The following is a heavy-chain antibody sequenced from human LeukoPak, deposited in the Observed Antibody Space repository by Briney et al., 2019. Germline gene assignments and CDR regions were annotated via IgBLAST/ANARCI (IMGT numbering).Heavy chain of an antibody. V-gene: IGHV3-48*03. CDR1: GFTFSSYE. D-gene: IGHD1-26*01. CDR3: ARTFSDSGSYYLWDY. J-gene: IGHJ4*02. CDR2: ISSSGSTI. Sequence: GGSLRLSCAASGFTFSSYEMNWVRQAPGKGLEWVSYISSSGSTIYYADSVKGRFTSSRDNAKNSLYLQMNSLRAEDTAVYYCARTFSDSGSYYLWDYWGQGTLVTVSS.